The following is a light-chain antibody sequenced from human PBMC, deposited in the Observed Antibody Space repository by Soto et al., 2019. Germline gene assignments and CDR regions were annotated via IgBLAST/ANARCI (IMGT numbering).Light chain of an antibody. CDR2: ATS. Sequence: IQMTQSPSSLSASVGDRATITCRASQGINNWLAWYQQKPGQAPKLLIYATSTLQNGVPSRFSGSASGTDFTLTISSLQPEDVATYYCQQAHSFPLTFGQGTRLEIE. V-gene: IGKV1-12*01. CDR1: QGINNW. J-gene: IGKJ5*01. CDR3: QQAHSFPLT.